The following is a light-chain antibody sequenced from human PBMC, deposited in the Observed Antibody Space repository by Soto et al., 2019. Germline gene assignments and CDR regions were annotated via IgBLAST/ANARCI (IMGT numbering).Light chain of an antibody. J-gene: IGKJ4*01. CDR3: QQYKTYS. CDR2: RAS. CDR1: QSISSW. Sequence: DIQMTQSPSALSASVGGKITITCRANQSISSWLAWYQQQPGKAPSLLIYRASTLESGVPSRFSGSGSGTEFSLTISGLQPDDVATYYCQQYKTYSFGGGTKVEIK. V-gene: IGKV1-5*03.